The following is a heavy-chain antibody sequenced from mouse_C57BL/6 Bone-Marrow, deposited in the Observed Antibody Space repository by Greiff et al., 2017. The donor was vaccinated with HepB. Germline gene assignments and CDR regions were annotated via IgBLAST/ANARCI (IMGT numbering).Heavy chain of an antibody. CDR2: IWGGGST. D-gene: IGHD1-1*01. Sequence: VQGVESGPGLVAPSQSLSITCTVSGFSFTSYGVDWVRQPPGKGLEWLGVIWGGGSTNYNSALMSRLSISKDNSKSQVFLKMNSLQTDDTAMYYCAKHQYYGSSYGGYAMDYWGQGTSVTVSS. CDR3: AKHQYYGSSYGGYAMDY. CDR1: GFSFTSYG. V-gene: IGHV2-9*01. J-gene: IGHJ4*01.